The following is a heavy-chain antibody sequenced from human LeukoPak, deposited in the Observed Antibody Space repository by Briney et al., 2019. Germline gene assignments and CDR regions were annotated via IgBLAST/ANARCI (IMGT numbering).Heavy chain of an antibody. V-gene: IGHV3-49*03. J-gene: IGHJ4*02. CDR3: TRDGAAGGKWGDY. D-gene: IGHD6-13*01. Sequence: PGGSLRLSCRISGSNFGDYHMSWFRQAPGKGLEWVGFIRSKGYGETPEYAASVRGRFIISKDESQSIAYLQMNSLKTEDTGVYYSTRDGAAGGKWGDYWGQGTLVTVSS. CDR2: IRSKGYGETP. CDR1: GSNFGDYH.